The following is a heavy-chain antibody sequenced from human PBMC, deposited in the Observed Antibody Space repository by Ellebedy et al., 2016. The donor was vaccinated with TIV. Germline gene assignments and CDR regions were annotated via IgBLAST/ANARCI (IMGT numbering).Heavy chain of an antibody. V-gene: IGHV3-74*01. CDR1: GFTFSSYW. Sequence: GGSLRLXXAASGFTFSSYWMHWVRQAPGKGLVWVSRINSDGSSTSYADSVKGRFTISRDNAKNTLYLQMNSLRAEDTAVYYCARADYDSSGYFVAQDAFDIWGQGTMVSVSS. J-gene: IGHJ3*02. D-gene: IGHD3-22*01. CDR3: ARADYDSSGYFVAQDAFDI. CDR2: INSDGSST.